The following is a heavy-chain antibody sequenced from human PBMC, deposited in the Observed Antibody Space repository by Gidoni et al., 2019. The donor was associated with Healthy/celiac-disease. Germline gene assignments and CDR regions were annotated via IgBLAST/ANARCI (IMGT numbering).Heavy chain of an antibody. V-gene: IGHV4-38-2*02. CDR1: GYSIRSGSY. D-gene: IGHD2-2*01. CDR3: ARDVGGYCSSTSCGY. J-gene: IGHJ4*02. Sequence: QVQLQESGPGLVKPSETLSHTGAVSGYSIRSGSYWGWIRQPPGKGREWIGSIYHSGSTYYNPSLKSRVTISVDTSKNQFSLKLSSVTAADTAVYYCARDVGGYCSSTSCGYWGQGTLVTVSS. CDR2: IYHSGST.